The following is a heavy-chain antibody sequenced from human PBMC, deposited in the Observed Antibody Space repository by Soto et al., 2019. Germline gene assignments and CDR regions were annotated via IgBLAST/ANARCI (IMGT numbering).Heavy chain of an antibody. CDR2: IIAYNGNT. CDR1: GYTFTSYG. J-gene: IGHJ3*02. V-gene: IGHV1-18*01. Sequence: ASVTVSCQASGYTFTSYGISWVRQAPGQGLEWMGWIIAYNGNTIYAQKFQGRVTMTEDTSTDTAYMELSSLRSEDTAVYYCATVEYCSSTSCQKAFNIWGQGTMVTVSS. D-gene: IGHD2-2*01. CDR3: ATVEYCSSTSCQKAFNI.